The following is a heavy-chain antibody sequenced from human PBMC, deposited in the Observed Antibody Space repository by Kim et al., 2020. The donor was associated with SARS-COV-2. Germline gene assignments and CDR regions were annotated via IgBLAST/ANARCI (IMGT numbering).Heavy chain of an antibody. J-gene: IGHJ5*02. CDR2: IYYSGST. D-gene: IGHD2-2*01. Sequence: SETLSLTCTVSGGSISSGGYYWSWIRQHPGKGLEWIGYIYYSGSTYYNPSLKSRVTISVDTSKNQFSLKLSSVTAADTAVYYCARGGEDVVVPAALRYNWFDPWGQGTLVTVSS. CDR1: GGSISSGGYY. V-gene: IGHV4-31*03. CDR3: ARGGEDVVVPAALRYNWFDP.